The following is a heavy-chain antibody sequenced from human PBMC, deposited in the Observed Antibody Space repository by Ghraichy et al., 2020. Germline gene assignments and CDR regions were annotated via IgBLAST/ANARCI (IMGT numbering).Heavy chain of an antibody. V-gene: IGHV3-23*01. D-gene: IGHD5-24*01. J-gene: IGHJ6*02. CDR3: ATRSRDGYREDYYGLDV. CDR2: ISGSGDTT. Sequence: GGSLRLSCAASGFTFSTYAMHWVRQAPEKGPEWVSAISGSGDTTFFADSVKDRVSVTRDNSKNTLYLQMNGLRAEDTAVYYCATRSRDGYREDYYGLDVWGQGTAVTVSS. CDR1: GFTFSTYA.